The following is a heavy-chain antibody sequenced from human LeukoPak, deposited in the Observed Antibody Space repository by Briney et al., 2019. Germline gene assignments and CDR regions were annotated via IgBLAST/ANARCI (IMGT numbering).Heavy chain of an antibody. J-gene: IGHJ4*02. CDR2: VYHTGNT. V-gene: IGHV4-61*01. CDR1: GGSVSSGSYY. Sequence: PSETLSLTCTVSGGSVSSGSYYWSWIRQPPGKGLEWIGYVYHTGNTNYNPSLKSRVTISVDTSKNQFSLKLSSVTAADTAVYYCARDTGYCSGGTCYHNFFDYWGQGTLVTVSS. D-gene: IGHD2-15*01. CDR3: ARDTGYCSGGTCYHNFFDY.